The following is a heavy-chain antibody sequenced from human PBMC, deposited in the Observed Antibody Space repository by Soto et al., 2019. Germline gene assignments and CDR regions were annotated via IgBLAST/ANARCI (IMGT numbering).Heavy chain of an antibody. CDR3: ATARYGDY. Sequence: QVHLVQSGAEVKKPGASVKVSCKGSGYGFTTYGITWVRQAPGQGLEWMAWISAHNGNTNYAQKLQGRVTVTRDTSTSTAYMELRLLISAVTAVYYSATARYGDYWGQGPLVTLSS. V-gene: IGHV1-18*01. CDR1: GYGFTTYG. D-gene: IGHD1-1*01. J-gene: IGHJ4*02. CDR2: ISAHNGNT.